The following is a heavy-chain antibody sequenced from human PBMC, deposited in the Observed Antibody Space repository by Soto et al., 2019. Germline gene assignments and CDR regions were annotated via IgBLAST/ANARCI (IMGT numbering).Heavy chain of an antibody. CDR3: ARAQRGSTVTPLGY. Sequence: EVQLVESGGGLVQPGGSLRLSCAASGFTFSSYWMHWVRQAPGKGLVWVSRINSDGSSTSYADSVKGRFTISRGNAKNTLYLQMNSLRAEDTAVYYCARAQRGSTVTPLGYWGQGTLVTVSS. J-gene: IGHJ4*02. CDR1: GFTFSSYW. V-gene: IGHV3-74*01. CDR2: INSDGSST. D-gene: IGHD4-17*01.